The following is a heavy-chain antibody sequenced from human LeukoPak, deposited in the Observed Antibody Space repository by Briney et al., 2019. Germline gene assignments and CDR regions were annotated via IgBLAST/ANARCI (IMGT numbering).Heavy chain of an antibody. D-gene: IGHD2-15*01. CDR2: INPNGGDT. Sequence: ASVKVSCKASGYTFTGYYMHWVRQAPGQGLEWMGWINPNGGDTNYAQKFQGRVTMTRDTSISTAYMELSRLRSDDTAVYYCARTFVVYCSGGSCSSASHFDYWGQGTLVTVSS. J-gene: IGHJ4*02. CDR1: GYTFTGYY. CDR3: ARTFVVYCSGGSCSSASHFDY. V-gene: IGHV1-2*02.